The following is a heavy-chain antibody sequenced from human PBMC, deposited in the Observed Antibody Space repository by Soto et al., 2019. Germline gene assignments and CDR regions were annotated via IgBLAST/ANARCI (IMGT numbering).Heavy chain of an antibody. Sequence: QVQLVQSGAEMRKPGSSVKVSCKASGDTFGSYTLSWLRRAPGLGLEWMARILPAHGIANYAQKSQDKVTITADMSTHTTYLAITSLNSDDLVVFVSAGDRGAVGLFSFWGQGTPVTVTS. CDR1: GDTFGSYT. J-gene: IGHJ4*02. CDR2: ILPAHGIA. CDR3: AGDRGAVGLFSF. V-gene: IGHV1-69*08. D-gene: IGHD6-25*01.